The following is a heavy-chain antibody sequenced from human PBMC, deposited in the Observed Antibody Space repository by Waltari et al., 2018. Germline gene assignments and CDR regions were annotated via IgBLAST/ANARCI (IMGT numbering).Heavy chain of an antibody. V-gene: IGHV4-34*01. CDR2: VYHSGNT. Sequence: QVQLHQWGAGLLKPSETLSLTCTVFGGSFSGYYWTWIRQTPGKGLEGIGQVYHSGNTTYNPTPKSRLTNSLDTSKNQFSLKLTSLTAADTAVYYCARGGYCTSSWCRLERDFFDSWGQGTLVTVSS. J-gene: IGHJ4*02. CDR3: ARGGYCTSSWCRLERDFFDS. D-gene: IGHD2-8*01. CDR1: GGSFSGYY.